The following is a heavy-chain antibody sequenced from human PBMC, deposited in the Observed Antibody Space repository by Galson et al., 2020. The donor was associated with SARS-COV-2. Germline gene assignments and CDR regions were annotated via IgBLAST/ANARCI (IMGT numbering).Heavy chain of an antibody. CDR1: GGSISSSYY. J-gene: IGHJ5*02. D-gene: IGHD5-12*01. CDR3: ARRGGSGYGSGWFDP. CDR2: ISYSGSS. V-gene: IGHV4-39*01. Sequence: TLSLTCTVSGGSISSSYYWGWIRQPPGEGLEWIGIISYSGSSYYNPSLKSRATMSVDTSMNQFSLKLTSVTAADTAVYYCARRGGSGYGSGWFDPWGQGTLVTVSS.